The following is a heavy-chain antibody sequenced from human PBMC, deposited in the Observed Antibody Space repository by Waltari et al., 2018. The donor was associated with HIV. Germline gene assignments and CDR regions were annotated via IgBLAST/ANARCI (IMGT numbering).Heavy chain of an antibody. J-gene: IGHJ6*02. CDR2: ISGSGGST. V-gene: IGHV3-23*01. D-gene: IGHD6-13*01. CDR3: VKEYQYSHSWYSYYGMDV. Sequence: EVQVLESGGALVQHGGSLRLSCAAPGFPFSNYGMSWVRQAPGKGLEWVSTISGSGGSTYYADSVRGRFTVSRDNSKNTLYLQMNSLRAEDTAVYFCVKEYQYSHSWYSYYGMDVWGQGTTVTVSS. CDR1: GFPFSNYG.